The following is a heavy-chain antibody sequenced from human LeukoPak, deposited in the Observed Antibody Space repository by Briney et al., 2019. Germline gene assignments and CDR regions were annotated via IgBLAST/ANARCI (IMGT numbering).Heavy chain of an antibody. J-gene: IGHJ5*02. D-gene: IGHD3-9*01. CDR3: ARLVGLRYFDWLTNWFDP. Sequence: PSETLSLTCTVSGGSISSYYWSWIRQPPGKGLEWIGYIYYSGSTNYNPSLKSRVTISVDTSKNQFSLKLSSVTAADTAVYYCARLVGLRYFDWLTNWFDPWGQGTLVTVSS. CDR2: IYYSGST. CDR1: GGSISSYY. V-gene: IGHV4-59*08.